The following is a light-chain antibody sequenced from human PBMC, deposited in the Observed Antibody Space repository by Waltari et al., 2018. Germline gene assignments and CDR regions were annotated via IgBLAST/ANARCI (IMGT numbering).Light chain of an antibody. CDR1: QSVSSN. CDR2: GAA. J-gene: IGKJ1*01. CDR3: QQYNNWPRT. V-gene: IGKV3-15*01. Sequence: EIVMTQSPATLSVSAGERATITCRASQSVSSNLAWYQQKPGQAPRLLIYGAATRATGIPARFRSSGSGTEFTLTISSLQSEDFAVYYCQQYNNWPRTFGQGTKVEIK.